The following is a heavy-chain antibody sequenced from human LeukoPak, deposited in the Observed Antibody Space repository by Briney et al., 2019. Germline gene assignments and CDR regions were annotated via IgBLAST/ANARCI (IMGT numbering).Heavy chain of an antibody. D-gene: IGHD6-6*01. CDR3: ARDRKGIAARPYWYFDL. CDR2: IYSGGST. J-gene: IGHJ2*01. CDR1: GFTFSSYS. Sequence: TGGSLRLSCAASGFTFSSYSMNWVRQAPGKGLEWVSVIYSGGSTYYADSVKGRFTISRDNSKNTLYLQMNSLRAEDTAVYYCARDRKGIAARPYWYFDLWGRGTLVTVSS. V-gene: IGHV3-53*01.